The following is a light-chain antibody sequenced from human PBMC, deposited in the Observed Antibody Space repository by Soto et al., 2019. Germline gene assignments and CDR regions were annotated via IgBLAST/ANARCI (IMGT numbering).Light chain of an antibody. CDR1: QTISTW. CDR3: QQLKSYPLT. V-gene: IGKV1-5*01. CDR2: AAS. J-gene: IGKJ4*01. Sequence: DIQMTQSPSTLSASVGDRVTITCRASQTISTWLAWFQQNPGKAPKLLIYAASTLQSGVPSRFSGSGSGTDFTLTISSLQPEDCATYYCQQLKSYPLTFGGGTKVDIK.